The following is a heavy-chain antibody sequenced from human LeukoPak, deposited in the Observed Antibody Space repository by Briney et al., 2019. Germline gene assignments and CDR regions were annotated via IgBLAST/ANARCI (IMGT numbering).Heavy chain of an antibody. CDR3: ANPQQNWGFDY. D-gene: IGHD7-27*01. V-gene: IGHV3-23*01. Sequence: GGSLRLSCAASGLTFSSYAMSWVRQAPGKGQEWVSAISGSGGSTYYADSVKGRFTISRDNSKNTLYLQMNSLRAEDTAVYYCANPQQNWGFDYWGQGTLVTVSS. CDR1: GLTFSSYA. J-gene: IGHJ4*02. CDR2: ISGSGGST.